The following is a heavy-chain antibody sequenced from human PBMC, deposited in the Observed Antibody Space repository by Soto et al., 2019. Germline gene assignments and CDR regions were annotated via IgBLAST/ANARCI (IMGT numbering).Heavy chain of an antibody. D-gene: IGHD7-27*01. J-gene: IGHJ4*02. CDR3: ARGPSGDKVDS. CDR2: IYDGGRT. CDR1: GGSISTVYYW. V-gene: IGHV4-30-4*01. Sequence: QVQLQESGPGLVKPSQTLSLTCTVSGGSISTVYYWWSWIRQSPDMGLEWIGHIYDGGRTYSNPSLESRVTMSLDTSKSQLSLTLSSVSAADTAVYYCARGPSGDKVDSWGQGTLVTVSS.